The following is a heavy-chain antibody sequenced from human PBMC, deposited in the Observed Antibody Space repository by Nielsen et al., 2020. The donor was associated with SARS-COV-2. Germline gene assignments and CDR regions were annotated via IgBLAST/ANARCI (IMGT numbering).Heavy chain of an antibody. V-gene: IGHV3-20*04. CDR2: INWNGGST. D-gene: IGHD3-10*01. J-gene: IGHJ6*02. Sequence: GGSLRLSCAASGFTFDDYAMHWVRQAPGKGLEWVPGINWNGGSTGYADSVKGRFTISRDNAKNSLYLQMNSLRAEDTALYYCTSFGGRWFGEDYYYYGMDVWGQGTTVTVSS. CDR1: GFTFDDYA. CDR3: TSFGGRWFGEDYYYYGMDV.